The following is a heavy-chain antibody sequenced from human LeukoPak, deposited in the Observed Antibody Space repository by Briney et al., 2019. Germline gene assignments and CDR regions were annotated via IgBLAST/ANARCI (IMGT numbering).Heavy chain of an antibody. CDR3: ARPRPNQYSSSWYGMDV. CDR1: GYTFTGYY. J-gene: IGHJ6*02. Sequence: ASVKVSFKASGYTFTGYYMHWVRQAPGQGLEWMGWINPNSGGTNYAQKFQGRVTMTRDTSISTAYMELSRLRSDDTAVYYCARPRPNQYSSSWYGMDVWGQGTTVTVSS. V-gene: IGHV1-2*02. D-gene: IGHD6-13*01. CDR2: INPNSGGT.